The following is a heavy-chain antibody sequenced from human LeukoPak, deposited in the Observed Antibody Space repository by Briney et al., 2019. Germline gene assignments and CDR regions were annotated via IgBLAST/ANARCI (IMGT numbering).Heavy chain of an antibody. CDR3: ARDDCSSISCCHNWFDP. CDR2: IKQDGSEK. D-gene: IGHD2-2*01. J-gene: IGHJ5*02. CDR1: GFTFSSYW. Sequence: GGSLRLSCAASGFTFSSYWVSWVRQAPGKGLEWVANIKQDGSEKYYVDSVKGRFTISRDNAKNSLYLQMNSLRAEDTAVYYCARDDCSSISCCHNWFDPWGQGTLVTVSS. V-gene: IGHV3-7*01.